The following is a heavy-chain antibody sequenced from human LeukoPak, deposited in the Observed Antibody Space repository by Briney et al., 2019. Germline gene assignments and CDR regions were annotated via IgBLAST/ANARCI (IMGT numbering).Heavy chain of an antibody. CDR1: GYTFTDSY. CDR3: ARDGRLTIFVRGIITEGSPPKN. V-gene: IGHV1-2*02. J-gene: IGHJ4*02. D-gene: IGHD3-10*01. CDR2: INPKTGGT. Sequence: ASVKVSCKASGYTFTDSYMHWVRQAPGQGLEWMGWINPKTGGTNYAQRFQGRVTMTRDTSIRAAYMELNSLRSDDTAVYYCARDGRLTIFVRGIITEGSPPKNWGQGTLVTVSS.